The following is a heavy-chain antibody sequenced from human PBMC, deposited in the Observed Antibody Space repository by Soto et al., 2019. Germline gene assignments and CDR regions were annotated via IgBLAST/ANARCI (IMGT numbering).Heavy chain of an antibody. Sequence: GGSLRLSCAASGFTFSSYAMSWVRQAPGKGLEWVSAISGSGGSTYYADSVKGRFTISRDNSKNTLYLQMNSLRAEDTAVYYCAKDRILRYFDWLPNWFDPWGQGTPVTVSS. D-gene: IGHD3-9*01. CDR1: GFTFSSYA. V-gene: IGHV3-23*01. J-gene: IGHJ5*02. CDR2: ISGSGGST. CDR3: AKDRILRYFDWLPNWFDP.